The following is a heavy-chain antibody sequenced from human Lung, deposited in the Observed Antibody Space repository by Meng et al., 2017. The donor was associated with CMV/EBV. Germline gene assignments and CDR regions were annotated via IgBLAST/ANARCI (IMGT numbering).Heavy chain of an antibody. V-gene: IGHV4-59*01. Sequence: HVQLRDSGPGPVKPSETLSLTCTVSGGSINSYYWSWIRQPPGQGLEWLGYFYYRGNSNYNPSLKSRVTISVDTSKNLFSLNLTSVTAADAALYYCARGSYLAVEGWGLGTLVTVSS. CDR1: GGSINSYY. D-gene: IGHD2-21*01. J-gene: IGHJ4*02. CDR2: FYYRGNS. CDR3: ARGSYLAVEG.